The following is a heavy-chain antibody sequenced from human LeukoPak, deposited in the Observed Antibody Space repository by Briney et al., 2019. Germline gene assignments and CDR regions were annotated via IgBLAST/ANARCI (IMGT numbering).Heavy chain of an antibody. CDR2: ISSSGSTI. D-gene: IGHD3-9*01. V-gene: IGHV3-48*03. CDR3: ARDVGDPNILTGYYKDY. J-gene: IGHJ4*02. CDR1: GFTFSSYE. Sequence: GGSLRLSCAASGFTFSSYEMNWVRQAPGKGLEWVSYISSSGSTIYYADSVKGRFTISRDNAKNSLYLQMNSLRADDTAVYYCARDVGDPNILTGYYKDYWGQGTLVTVSS.